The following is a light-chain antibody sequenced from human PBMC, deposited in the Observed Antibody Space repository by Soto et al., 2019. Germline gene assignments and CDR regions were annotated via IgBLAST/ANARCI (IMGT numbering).Light chain of an antibody. CDR3: QQYNNWPSLT. V-gene: IGKV3-15*01. CDR1: QSVSSN. Sequence: EIVMTQSPVTLSVSPGERATLSCRASQSVSSNLAWYQRKPGQAPRLLIYGASTRATGIPARFSGSGSGTEFTLTISSLQSEDFAVYYCQQYNNWPSLTFGGGTKVDIK. CDR2: GAS. J-gene: IGKJ4*01.